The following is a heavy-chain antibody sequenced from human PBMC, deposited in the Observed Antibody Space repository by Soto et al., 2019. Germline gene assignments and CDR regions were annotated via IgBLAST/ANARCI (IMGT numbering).Heavy chain of an antibody. D-gene: IGHD3-22*01. CDR3: ARGDYYDSSGPFSDAFEF. Sequence: PGGSLRLSCAASGFTFSSYWMSWVRQAPGKGLEWVANIKQDGSQKWYVGSVKGRFTISRDNARNSLYLQMNSLRVEDTAVYYCARGDYYDSSGPFSDAFEFWGQGTMVTVSS. CDR1: GFTFSSYW. V-gene: IGHV3-7*04. J-gene: IGHJ3*01. CDR2: IKQDGSQK.